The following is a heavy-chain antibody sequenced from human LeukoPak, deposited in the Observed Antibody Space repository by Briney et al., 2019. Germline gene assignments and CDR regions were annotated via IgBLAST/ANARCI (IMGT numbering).Heavy chain of an antibody. J-gene: IGHJ6*03. CDR1: GGSISSYY. Sequence: SETLSLTCTVSGGSISSYYWSWIRQPPGKGLEWIGYIYYSGSTNYNPSLKSRVTISVDTSKNQFSLKLSSVTAADTAVYYCARGPTYYDILTGYYSIYYYYYYYMDVWGQGTLVTVSS. V-gene: IGHV4-59*01. CDR2: IYYSGST. D-gene: IGHD3-9*01. CDR3: ARGPTYYDILTGYYSIYYYYYYYMDV.